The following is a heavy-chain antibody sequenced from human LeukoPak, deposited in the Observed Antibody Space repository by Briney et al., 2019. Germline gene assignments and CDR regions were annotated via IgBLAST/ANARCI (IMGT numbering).Heavy chain of an antibody. CDR1: GGTFSSYA. D-gene: IGHD1-26*01. CDR3: ASISGSLDY. Sequence: KVSCKASGGTFSSYAISWVRQAPGQGLEWMGRIIPIFGIANYAQKFQGRVTTTADKSTNTAYMELSSLRSEDTAVYYCASISGSLDYWGQGTLVTVSS. V-gene: IGHV1-69*04. J-gene: IGHJ4*02. CDR2: IIPIFGIA.